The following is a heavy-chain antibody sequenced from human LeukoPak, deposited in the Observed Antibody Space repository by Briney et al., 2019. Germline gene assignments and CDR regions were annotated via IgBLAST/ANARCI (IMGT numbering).Heavy chain of an antibody. V-gene: IGHV3-23*01. CDR3: TKDLMTGFSSGWYFAY. CDR1: GFTFNGYA. D-gene: IGHD6-19*01. CDR2: TGGSDDNT. J-gene: IGHJ4*02. Sequence: GGSLRLSCEGSGFTFNGYAFSWIRQAPGKGLEWVAVTGGSDDNTHYADSVKGRFTISRDNSEKRLFLQVNSLRPDDSALYYCTKDLMTGFSSGWYFAYWGQGTLVTVSS.